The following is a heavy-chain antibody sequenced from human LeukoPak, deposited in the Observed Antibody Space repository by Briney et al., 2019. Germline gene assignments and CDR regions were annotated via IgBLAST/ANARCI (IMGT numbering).Heavy chain of an antibody. Sequence: ASVKVSCKASGYTFTSYGISWVRQAPGQGLEWMGWISAYNGNTNYAQKLQGRVTMTTDTSTSTAYMELRSLRSDDTAVYYCAISRGGGGGSCPLCAFDIWGQGTMVTVSS. J-gene: IGHJ3*02. V-gene: IGHV1-18*01. D-gene: IGHD2-15*01. CDR2: ISAYNGNT. CDR1: GYTFTSYG. CDR3: AISRGGGGGSCPLCAFDI.